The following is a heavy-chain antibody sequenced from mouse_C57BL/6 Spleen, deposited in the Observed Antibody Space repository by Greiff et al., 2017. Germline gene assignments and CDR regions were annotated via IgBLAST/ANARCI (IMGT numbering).Heavy chain of an antibody. V-gene: IGHV1-64*01. D-gene: IGHD2-5*01. CDR2: IHPNSGST. CDR3: ASQAYYSNPRYAMDY. CDR1: GYTFTSYW. J-gene: IGHJ4*01. Sequence: QVQLQQPGAELVKPGASVKLSCKASGYTFTSYWMHWVKQRPGQGLEWIGMIHPNSGSTNYNEKFKSKATLTVDKSSSTAYMQLSSLTSEDSAVYYCASQAYYSNPRYAMDYWGQGTSVTVSS.